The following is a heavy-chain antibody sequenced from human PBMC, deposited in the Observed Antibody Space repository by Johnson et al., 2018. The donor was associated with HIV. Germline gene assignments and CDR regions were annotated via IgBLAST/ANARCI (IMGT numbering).Heavy chain of an antibody. V-gene: IGHV3-13*01. CDR2: FGTAGDT. Sequence: VQLVESGGGLVQPGGSLRLSCAASAFTFSTYDMHWVRQATGKGLEWVSTFGTAGDTCYPGSVKGRFAISRENAKNSLYLQMNSLRAEDTALYYCAKDAGTYHPFDAFDIWGQGTMVTVSS. J-gene: IGHJ3*02. D-gene: IGHD3-10*01. CDR1: AFTFSTYD. CDR3: AKDAGTYHPFDAFDI.